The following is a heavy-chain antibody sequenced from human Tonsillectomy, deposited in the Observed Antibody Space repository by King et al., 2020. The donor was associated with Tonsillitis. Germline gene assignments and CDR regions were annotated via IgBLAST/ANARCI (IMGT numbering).Heavy chain of an antibody. V-gene: IGHV4-39*01. Sequence: QLQESGPGLVKPSETLSLTCTVSGGSISSSDYYWGWIRQPPGKGLEWIGSIYYSGSTYYNPSLKSRVTISVDTSKNQFSLKLSSVTAADTAVYYCARHGRGWNTAMAHGLSFDIWGQGTLVTVSS. CDR2: IYYSGST. J-gene: IGHJ3*02. D-gene: IGHD5-18*01. CDR3: ARHGRGWNTAMAHGLSFDI. CDR1: GGSISSSDYY.